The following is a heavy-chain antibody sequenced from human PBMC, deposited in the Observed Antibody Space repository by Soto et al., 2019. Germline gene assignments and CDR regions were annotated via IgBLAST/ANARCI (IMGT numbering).Heavy chain of an antibody. CDR2: ISDGGNT. CDR1: GGSFSDYS. D-gene: IGHD6-19*01. CDR3: ARGKWLDNS. J-gene: IGHJ4*02. V-gene: IGHV4-34*02. Sequence: QVRLQQWGAGLLKPSETLSLTCAVYGGSFSDYSWSWIRQPPGKGLEWIGEISDGGNTNYNPSLKSRVTISVDTSKNQFSLGLESVAAADTAVYYCARGKWLDNSWGQGTLVTVSS.